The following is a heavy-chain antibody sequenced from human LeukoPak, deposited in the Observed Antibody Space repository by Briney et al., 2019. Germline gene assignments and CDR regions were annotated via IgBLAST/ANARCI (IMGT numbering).Heavy chain of an antibody. J-gene: IGHJ4*02. V-gene: IGHV1-69*13. CDR2: IIPIFGTA. CDR3: ARDLLGGNSPYYFDY. CDR1: GGTFSSYA. Sequence: SVKVTCKASGGTFSSYAISWVRQAPGQGLEWMGGIIPIFGTANYAQKFQGRVTITADESTSTAYMELSSLRSEDTAVYYCARDLLGGNSPYYFDYWGQGTLVTVSS. D-gene: IGHD4-23*01.